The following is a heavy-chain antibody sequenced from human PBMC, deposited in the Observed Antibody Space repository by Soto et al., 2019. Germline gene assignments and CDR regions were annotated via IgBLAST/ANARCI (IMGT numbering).Heavy chain of an antibody. D-gene: IGHD1-1*01. V-gene: IGHV3-74*01. CDR1: GFTFGNYW. CDR3: ARGGLEPFDH. Sequence: EVQLVESGGGLVQPGGSLRLSCAASGFTFGNYWMHWVRQAPGKGLVWVSRISDYGRINYADSVKDRFIISRDDARSGLYRQLNDLRVEDTATYYCARGGLEPFDHWGQGALVTVSS. CDR2: ISDYGRI. J-gene: IGHJ4*02.